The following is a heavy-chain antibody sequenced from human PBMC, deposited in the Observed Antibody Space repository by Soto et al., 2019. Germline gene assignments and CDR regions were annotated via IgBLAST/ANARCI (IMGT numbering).Heavy chain of an antibody. CDR1: GFTFSSYD. CDR3: ARTTTTKSRDY. CDR2: ISVTGSGT. Sequence: PGGSLRLSCAASGFTFSSYDVSWVRQAPGKGLEYVSSISVTGSGTYYADSVKGRFTISRDNSKNTLYLQMNSLRVEDTAVYYCARTTTTKSRDYWGQGTLVTVSS. J-gene: IGHJ4*02. D-gene: IGHD4-17*01. V-gene: IGHV3-23*01.